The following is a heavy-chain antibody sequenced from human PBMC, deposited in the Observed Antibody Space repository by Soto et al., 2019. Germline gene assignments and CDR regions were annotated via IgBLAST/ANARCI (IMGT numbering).Heavy chain of an antibody. CDR2: INVGNGNT. CDR1: GYTYISYS. J-gene: IGHJ5*02. V-gene: IGHV1-3*01. Sequence: ASVKVSCKASGYTYISYSMHWVRQAPGQRLEWMGWINVGNGNTKYSQNFQGRVTINRDTSASTAYMELSSLTSEDTAVYYCTREKWGSGSRWLDPWG. CDR3: TREKWGSGSRWLDP. D-gene: IGHD6-19*01.